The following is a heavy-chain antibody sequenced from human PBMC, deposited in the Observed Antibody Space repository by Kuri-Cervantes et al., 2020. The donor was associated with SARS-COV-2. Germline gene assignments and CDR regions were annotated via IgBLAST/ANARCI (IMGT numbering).Heavy chain of an antibody. Sequence: ETLSLTCAVYGGSFSGYYWSWVRQAPGKGLEWVGRIKSKTDGGTTDYAAPVKGRFTISRDDSKNTLYLQMNSLKTEDTAVYYCTTEDGDYVSLDYWGQGTLVTVSS. D-gene: IGHD4-17*01. CDR1: GGSFSGYY. CDR3: TTEDGDYVSLDY. V-gene: IGHV3-15*01. CDR2: IKSKTDGGTT. J-gene: IGHJ4*02.